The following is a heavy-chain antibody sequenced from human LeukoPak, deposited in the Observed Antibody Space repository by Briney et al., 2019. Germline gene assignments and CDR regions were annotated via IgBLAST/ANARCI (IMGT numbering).Heavy chain of an antibody. CDR3: ARGRYSSGWYCIDY. V-gene: IGHV1-3*01. J-gene: IGHJ4*02. CDR2: INAGNGNT. D-gene: IGHD6-19*01. Sequence: RAPVKVSCKASGYTFTSYAMHWVRQAPGQRLEWMGWINAGNGNTKYSQKFQGRVTITRDTSASTAYMKLSSLRSEDTAVYYCARGRYSSGWYCIDYWGQGTLVTVSS. CDR1: GYTFTSYA.